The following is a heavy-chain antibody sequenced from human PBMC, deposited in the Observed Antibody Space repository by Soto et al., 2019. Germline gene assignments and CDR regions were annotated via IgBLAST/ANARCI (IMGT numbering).Heavy chain of an antibody. Sequence: GGALRLSCAASGFTFSSYGMHWVRQAPGKGLEWVAVISYDGSNKYYADSVKGRFTIPRDNSKNTLYLQMNSLRVEDTAVYYCAKDKQRFHYYDSSGYPNWFDPWGQGTLVTVSS. J-gene: IGHJ5*02. CDR1: GFTFSSYG. CDR3: AKDKQRFHYYDSSGYPNWFDP. D-gene: IGHD3-22*01. V-gene: IGHV3-30*18. CDR2: ISYDGSNK.